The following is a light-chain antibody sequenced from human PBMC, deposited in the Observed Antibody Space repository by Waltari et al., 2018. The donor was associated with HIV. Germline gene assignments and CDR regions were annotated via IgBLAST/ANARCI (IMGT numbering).Light chain of an antibody. J-gene: IGLJ3*02. CDR1: SSNIGSNY. CDR2: WNS. CDR3: ASWDDSLSGWV. V-gene: IGLV1-47*01. Sequence: SVLTQPPSASRTPGQRVTISCSGSSSNIGSNYVYWYQYFPGATPKLLIYWNSQRPAGVPDRFSGSKSGTSASLAISWLRPEDETDYYCASWDDSLSGWVFGGGTKVTVL.